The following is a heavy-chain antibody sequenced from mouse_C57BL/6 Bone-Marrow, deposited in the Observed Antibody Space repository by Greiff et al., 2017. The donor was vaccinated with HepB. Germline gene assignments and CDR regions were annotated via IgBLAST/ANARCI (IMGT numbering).Heavy chain of an antibody. CDR3: ARFEAMIKHYYGY. D-gene: IGHD2-4*01. CDR2: IYPRSGNT. V-gene: IGHV1-81*01. J-gene: IGHJ2*01. Sequence: QVQLQQPGAELARPGASVKLSCKASGYTFTSYGISWVKQRTGQGLEWIGEIYPRSGNTYYNEKFKGKATLTADKSSSTAYMELRRLTSEDSAVYFCARFEAMIKHYYGYWGQGTTLTDSA. CDR1: GYTFTSYG.